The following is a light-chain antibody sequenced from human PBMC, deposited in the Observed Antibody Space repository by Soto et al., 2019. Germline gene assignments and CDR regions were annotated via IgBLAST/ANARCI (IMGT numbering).Light chain of an antibody. CDR3: QQYNNWPQLT. Sequence: EIVMTQSPATLSVSPGERATLSCRASQSVSSNLAWYQQKPGQAPRLLIYDASTRATDIPARFSGSGSGTEFTLTISSLQSGDFAVYYCQQYNNWPQLTFGGGTKVEIK. J-gene: IGKJ4*01. CDR1: QSVSSN. CDR2: DAS. V-gene: IGKV3-15*01.